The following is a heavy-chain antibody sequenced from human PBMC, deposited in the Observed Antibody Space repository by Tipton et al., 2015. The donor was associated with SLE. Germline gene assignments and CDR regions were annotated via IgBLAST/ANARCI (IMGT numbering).Heavy chain of an antibody. V-gene: IGHV4-34*01. CDR3: ARRWLRYYHYGMDV. D-gene: IGHD5-12*01. CDR1: GGSISSYY. Sequence: TLSLTCTVSGGSISSYYWSWIRQPPGKGLEWIGEINHSGSTNYNPSLKSRVTISVDTSKNQFSLKLSSVTAADTAVYYCARRWLRYYHYGMDVWGQGTTVTVSS. J-gene: IGHJ6*02. CDR2: INHSGST.